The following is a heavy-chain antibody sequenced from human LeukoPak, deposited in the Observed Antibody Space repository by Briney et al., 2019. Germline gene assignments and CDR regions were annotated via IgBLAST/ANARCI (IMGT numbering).Heavy chain of an antibody. Sequence: ASVKVSCKASGYTFTSYGISWVRQAPGQGLEWMGWINAYNGNTNYAQKLQGRVTMTTDTSTSTAYMELRSLRSDDTAVYYCASGGRSGSYSGTFDYWGQGTLVTVSS. D-gene: IGHD3-10*01. CDR2: INAYNGNT. V-gene: IGHV1-18*01. CDR3: ASGGRSGSYSGTFDY. CDR1: GYTFTSYG. J-gene: IGHJ4*02.